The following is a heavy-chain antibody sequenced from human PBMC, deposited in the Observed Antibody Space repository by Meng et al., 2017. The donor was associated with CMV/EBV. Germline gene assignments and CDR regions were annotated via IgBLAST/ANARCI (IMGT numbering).Heavy chain of an antibody. CDR3: AREGGIAAAGYYYYGMDV. V-gene: IGHV3-7*03. CDR1: GFTFSSYW. Sequence: GGSLRLSCAASGFTFSSYWMSWVRQAPGKGLEWVSNIKQDGSEKYYVDSVKGRFTISRDNAKNSLYLQMNSLRAEDTALYYCAREGGIAAAGYYYYGMDVWGQGTTVTVSS. CDR2: IKQDGSEK. D-gene: IGHD6-13*01. J-gene: IGHJ6*02.